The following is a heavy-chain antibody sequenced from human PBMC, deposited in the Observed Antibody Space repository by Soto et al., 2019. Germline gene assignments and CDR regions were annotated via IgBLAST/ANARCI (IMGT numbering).Heavy chain of an antibody. V-gene: IGHV3-48*02. CDR3: ARVGRGVYGMDV. J-gene: IGHJ6*02. CDR2: ITSDSSTI. CDR1: GFTFSSYS. Sequence: PGGSLRLSCAAAGFTFSSYSINWVRQAPGKGREWCSYITSDSSTISYADSVKGRFTVSRDNAKNSLYLQMNSLRHDDTAVYYCARVGRGVYGMDVWGQGTSVTVSS. D-gene: IGHD2-8*01.